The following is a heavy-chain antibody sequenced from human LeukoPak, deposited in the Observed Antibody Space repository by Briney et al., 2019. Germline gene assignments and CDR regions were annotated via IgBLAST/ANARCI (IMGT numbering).Heavy chain of an antibody. J-gene: IGHJ4*02. V-gene: IGHV3-23*01. D-gene: IGHD6-19*01. CDR2: IIGSVGST. CDR3: AKSPRRSSGYHVTKRNDKGYYFDD. CDR1: VFTLSSYA. Sequence: GGSLRLSCAASVFTLSSYAMSCVRQAPGKGLEWVSPIIGSVGSTYYADSVKSRFTLSRDNSKNTLYLQINSPRAEDTALYYFAKSPRRSSGYHVTKRNDKGYYFDDWGQGTLVTASS.